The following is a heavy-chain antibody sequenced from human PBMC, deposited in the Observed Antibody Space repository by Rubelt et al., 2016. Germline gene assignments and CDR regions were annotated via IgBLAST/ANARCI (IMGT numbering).Heavy chain of an antibody. CDR2: INHSGIT. D-gene: IGHD1-14*01. Sequence: QVQLQQWGAGLLKPSETLSLTCAVYGGSFSGYYWSWIRQPPGKGLEWIGEINHSGITNYNPSRKGRVTISVETSKNQVALKLSSVTAAETAGYYCARCITWNSACDIWGQGTMVTVSS. V-gene: IGHV4-34*01. CDR1: GGSFSGYY. CDR3: ARCITWNSACDI. J-gene: IGHJ3*02.